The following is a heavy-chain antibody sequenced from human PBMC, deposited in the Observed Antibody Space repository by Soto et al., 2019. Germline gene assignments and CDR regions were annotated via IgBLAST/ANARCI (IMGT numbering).Heavy chain of an antibody. CDR2: INSDGSST. J-gene: IGHJ4*02. CDR3: ARDEGYGYGVDY. Sequence: EVQLVESGGSLVQPGGSLRLSCAASGFTFSNHWMHWVRQAPGKGLVWVSRINSDGSSTTYADSVKGRFTFSRDNAKNTLYLQMNSLRAEDTAIYYCARDEGYGYGVDYWGQGTLVTVSS. D-gene: IGHD5-18*01. V-gene: IGHV3-74*01. CDR1: GFTFSNHW.